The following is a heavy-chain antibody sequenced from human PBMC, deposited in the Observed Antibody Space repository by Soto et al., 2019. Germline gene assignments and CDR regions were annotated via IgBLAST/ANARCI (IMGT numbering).Heavy chain of an antibody. D-gene: IGHD1-20*01. V-gene: IGHV5-51*01. CDR1: GYSFTSYW. CDR3: ASMEYNWNLDAFDI. J-gene: IGHJ3*02. CDR2: IYPGDSDT. Sequence: PVASLKISCQGSGYSFTSYWSGWVRQMPGKGLEWMGIIYPGDSDTRYSPSFQGQVTISADKSISTAYLQWSSLKASDTAMYYCASMEYNWNLDAFDIWGQGTMVTV.